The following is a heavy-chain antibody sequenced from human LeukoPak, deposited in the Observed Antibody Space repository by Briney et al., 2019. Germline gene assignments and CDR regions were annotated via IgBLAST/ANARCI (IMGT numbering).Heavy chain of an antibody. V-gene: IGHV5-51*01. D-gene: IGHD3-22*01. CDR1: GYSFTSYW. Sequence: ESLKISCKGSGYSFTSYWIGWVRQMPGKGLEWMGIIYPGDSDTRYSPSFQGQVTISADKSISTAYLQWSSLKASDTAMYYCARPDYYDSSGYYYVGAFDIWGQGTMVTVSS. CDR2: IYPGDSDT. CDR3: ARPDYYDSSGYYYVGAFDI. J-gene: IGHJ3*02.